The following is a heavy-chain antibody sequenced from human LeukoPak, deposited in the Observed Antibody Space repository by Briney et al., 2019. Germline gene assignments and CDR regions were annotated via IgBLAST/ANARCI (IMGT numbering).Heavy chain of an antibody. CDR2: INPDGGGT. J-gene: IGHJ4*02. Sequence: ASVKVSCKASEYTFTNYYIHWVRQAPGQGLQWMGWINPDGGGTNYAQKFQGRVTMTSDTSITTAYMELSRLRSDDTAMYYCARGGSLVFGVLNDWGQGTLVTVSS. V-gene: IGHV1-2*02. CDR1: EYTFTNYY. CDR3: ARGGSLVFGVLND. D-gene: IGHD3-16*01.